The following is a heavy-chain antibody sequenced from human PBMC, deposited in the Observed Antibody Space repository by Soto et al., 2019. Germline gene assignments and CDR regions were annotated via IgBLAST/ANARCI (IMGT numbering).Heavy chain of an antibody. J-gene: IGHJ5*02. CDR2: MNPNSGNT. CDR1: GYTFTSYD. Sequence: ASVKVSCKASGYTFTSYDINWVRQATGQGLEWMGWMNPNSGNTGYAQKFQGRVTMTRNTSISTAYMELSSLRSEDTAVYYCARGIVVVVAAIKEYWFDPWGQGTLVTVSS. CDR3: ARGIVVVVAAIKEYWFDP. V-gene: IGHV1-8*01. D-gene: IGHD2-15*01.